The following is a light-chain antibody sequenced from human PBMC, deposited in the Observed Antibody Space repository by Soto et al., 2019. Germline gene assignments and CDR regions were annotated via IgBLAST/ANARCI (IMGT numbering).Light chain of an antibody. CDR2: EVT. CDR3: NSFRVSHLYV. J-gene: IGLJ1*01. V-gene: IGLV2-14*01. Sequence: QSAPRQHPSVSGSPGQTITISSTGTSSDVGGYNAVSWYQHHPGKAPKLIIYEVTHRPSGVSDRFSASKSGNTASLTISGLQAEDEADYYCNSFRVSHLYVFGTGTKVTVL. CDR1: SSDVGGYNA.